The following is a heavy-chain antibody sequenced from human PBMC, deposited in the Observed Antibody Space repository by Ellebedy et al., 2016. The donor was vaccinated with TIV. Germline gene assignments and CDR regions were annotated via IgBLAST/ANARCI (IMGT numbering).Heavy chain of an antibody. CDR1: GFTFSSFV. D-gene: IGHD3-22*01. CDR2: ISGGGETT. CDR3: AKGRKLIRSSSLDY. Sequence: GESLKISCAASGFTFSSFVMSWVRQAPGKGLDWVSVISGGGETTSYADSVKGRFTISRDNSKNMLFLQMNSLRAEDTALYYCAKGRKLIRSSSLDYWGQGTLVTVSS. V-gene: IGHV3-23*01. J-gene: IGHJ4*02.